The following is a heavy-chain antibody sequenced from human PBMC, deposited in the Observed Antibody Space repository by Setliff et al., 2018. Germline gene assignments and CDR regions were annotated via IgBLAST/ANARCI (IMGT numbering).Heavy chain of an antibody. V-gene: IGHV4-59*11. CDR1: GGSIGPHY. J-gene: IGHJ6*03. CDR2: IFYSDTA. CDR3: ARDRATVIRGVTSFFYYYMDV. Sequence: SETLSLTCTVSGGSIGPHYWSWIRQAPGKGLEWIGHIFYSDTAKYNPSLESRAATSVDSSKNQFSLKLSSVTAADTAVYYCARDRATVIRGVTSFFYYYMDVWGGGTTVTVSS. D-gene: IGHD3-10*01.